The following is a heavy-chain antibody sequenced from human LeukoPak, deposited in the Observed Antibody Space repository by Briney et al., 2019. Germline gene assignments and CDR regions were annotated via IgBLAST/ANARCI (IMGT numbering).Heavy chain of an antibody. V-gene: IGHV3-23*01. D-gene: IGHD2-2*01. CDR2: ISGSGGST. CDR1: GFTFSSYA. J-gene: IGHJ5*02. CDR3: ARVGEDIVVVPAALNWFDP. Sequence: GGSLRLSCAASGFTFSSYAMSWDRQAPGRGLEWVSAISGSGGSTYYADSVKGRFTISRDNAKNSLYLQMNSLRAEDTAVYYCARVGEDIVVVPAALNWFDPWGQGTLVTVSS.